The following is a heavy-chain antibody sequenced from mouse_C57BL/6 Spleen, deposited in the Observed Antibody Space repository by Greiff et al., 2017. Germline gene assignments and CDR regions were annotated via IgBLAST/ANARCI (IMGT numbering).Heavy chain of an antibody. V-gene: IGHV5-17*01. CDR1: GFTFSDYG. Sequence: EVKVVESGGGLVKPGGSLKLSCAASGFTFSDYGMHWVRQAPEKGLEWVAYISSGSSTIYYADTVKGRVTISRDNAKNTLFLQMTSLRSEDTAMYYCARWGVVAYYAMDYWGQGTSVTVSS. D-gene: IGHD1-1*01. J-gene: IGHJ4*01. CDR3: ARWGVVAYYAMDY. CDR2: ISSGSSTI.